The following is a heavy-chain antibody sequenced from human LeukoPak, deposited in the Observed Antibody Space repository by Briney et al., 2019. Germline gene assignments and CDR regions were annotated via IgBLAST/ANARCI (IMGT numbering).Heavy chain of an antibody. D-gene: IGHD4-17*01. J-gene: IGHJ6*03. CDR1: GFTFGDYA. Sequence: GGSLRLSCTASGFTFGDYAMSWVRQAPGKGLEWVGFIRSKTYDGTTEYAASVKGRFTISRDDSKNTLYLQMNSLKTEDTAVYYCTTDLDYGDYVSPLGYYYYYMDVWGKGTTVTVSS. V-gene: IGHV3-49*04. CDR3: TTDLDYGDYVSPLGYYYYYMDV. CDR2: IRSKTYDGTT.